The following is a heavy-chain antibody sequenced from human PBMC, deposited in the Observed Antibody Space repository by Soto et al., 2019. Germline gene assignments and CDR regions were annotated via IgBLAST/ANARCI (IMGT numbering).Heavy chain of an antibody. D-gene: IGHD1-1*01. CDR3: ARELPQRQGRNMNV. V-gene: IGHV4-31*03. Sequence: SETLSLTCTVTGGSMSSGDYYWTWIRQHPGKGLEWIGYINYRGSLYYNPSLKSRVSMSVVTSKNQFSLNLSSVTAADTAVYYCARELPQRQGRNMNVWGQGTTVTVSS. J-gene: IGHJ6*02. CDR1: GGSMSSGDYY. CDR2: INYRGSL.